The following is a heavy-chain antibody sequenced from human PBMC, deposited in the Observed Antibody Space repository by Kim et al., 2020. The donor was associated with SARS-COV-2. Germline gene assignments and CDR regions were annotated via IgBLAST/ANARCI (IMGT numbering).Heavy chain of an antibody. Sequence: SPSIQGQVTISADKSISTAYLQWSSLKASDTAMYYCARPSIVGATTSFDYWGQGTLVTVSS. CDR3: ARPSIVGATTSFDY. V-gene: IGHV5-51*01. D-gene: IGHD1-26*01. J-gene: IGHJ4*02.